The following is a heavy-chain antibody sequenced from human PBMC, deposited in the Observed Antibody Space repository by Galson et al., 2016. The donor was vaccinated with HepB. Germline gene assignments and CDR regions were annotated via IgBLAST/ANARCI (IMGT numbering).Heavy chain of an antibody. V-gene: IGHV4-59*01. CDR1: GGSISSYY. D-gene: IGHD2-2*01. Sequence: SETLSLTCAVSGGSISSYYWSWIRQPPGKGLEWIGYVYYSGSTKYNPSLKSRVTMSVDTSKNHFSLKLNSVTAADTAVYYCAKGPSYCNSASCHYHWFDPWGQGTLVTVSS. J-gene: IGHJ5*02. CDR2: VYYSGST. CDR3: AKGPSYCNSASCHYHWFDP.